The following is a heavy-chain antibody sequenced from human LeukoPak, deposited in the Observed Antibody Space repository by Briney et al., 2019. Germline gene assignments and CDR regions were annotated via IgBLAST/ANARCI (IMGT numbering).Heavy chain of an antibody. Sequence: GGSLRLSCAASGFSVSSTYMSWVRQAPGKGLEWVSLIYTSGSTFYADSVMGRFTIPRDNSKNTLFLQMNSLSAEDSAVYYCTRDRAGTQSWVEFDLWGQGTLVTVSS. CDR1: GFSVSSTY. CDR3: TRDRAGTQSWVEFDL. CDR2: IYTSGST. V-gene: IGHV3-66*03. D-gene: IGHD3-10*01. J-gene: IGHJ5*02.